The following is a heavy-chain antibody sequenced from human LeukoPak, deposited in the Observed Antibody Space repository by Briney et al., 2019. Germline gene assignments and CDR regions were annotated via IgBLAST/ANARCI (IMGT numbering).Heavy chain of an antibody. CDR3: ASEASHDYGDYGVFDY. J-gene: IGHJ4*02. V-gene: IGHV4-39*01. CDR2: IYYSGST. CDR1: GGSISSSSYY. Sequence: TPSETLSLTCTVSGGSISSSSYYWGWIRQPPGKGLEWIGSIYYSGSTCYNPSLKSRVTISVDTSKNQFSLKLSSVTAADTAVYYCASEASHDYGDYGVFDYWGQGTLVTVSS. D-gene: IGHD4-17*01.